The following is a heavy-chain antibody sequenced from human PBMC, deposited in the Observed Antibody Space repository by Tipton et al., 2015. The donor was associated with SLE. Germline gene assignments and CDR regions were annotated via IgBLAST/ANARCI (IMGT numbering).Heavy chain of an antibody. D-gene: IGHD3-16*01. J-gene: IGHJ6*02. V-gene: IGHV4-39*07. Sequence: TLSLTCTVSGGSISSSSYYWGWIRQPPGKGLEWIGSIYYSGSTYYNPSLKSRVTISVDTSKNQFSLKLSSVTAADTAVYYCARDSLNWGSYYHGMDVWGQGTTVTVSS. CDR1: GGSISSSSYY. CDR3: ARDSLNWGSYYHGMDV. CDR2: IYYSGST.